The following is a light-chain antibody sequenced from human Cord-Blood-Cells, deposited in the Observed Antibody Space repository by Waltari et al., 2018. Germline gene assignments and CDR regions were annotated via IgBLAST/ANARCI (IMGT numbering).Light chain of an antibody. V-gene: IGLV2-23*01. CDR2: EGS. CDR1: RREVGSYNL. J-gene: IGLJ3*02. Sequence: QAALTQPASVSGSTGTVNTIPRTGTRREVGSYNLVSWYPQHPGKAPKLMIYEGSKRPSGVSNRFSGSKSGNTASLTISGLQAEDEADYYCCSYAGRVFGGGTKLTVL. CDR3: CSYAGRV.